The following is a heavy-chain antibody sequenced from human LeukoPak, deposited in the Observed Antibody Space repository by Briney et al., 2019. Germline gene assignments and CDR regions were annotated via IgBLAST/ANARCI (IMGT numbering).Heavy chain of an antibody. CDR3: ARGYSYGYMDV. D-gene: IGHD5-18*01. J-gene: IGHJ6*03. CDR2: IGTAGDT. V-gene: IGHV3-13*01. CDR1: GFTFSSYD. Sequence: GGSLRLSCAASGFTFSSYDMHWVRQATGKGLEWVSAIGTAGDTYYPGSVKGRFTISRENAKNSLYLQMNSLRAGDTAVYYCARGYSYGYMDVWGKGTTVTISS.